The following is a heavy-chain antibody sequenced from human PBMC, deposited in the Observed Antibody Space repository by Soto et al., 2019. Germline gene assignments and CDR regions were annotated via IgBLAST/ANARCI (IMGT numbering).Heavy chain of an antibody. J-gene: IGHJ5*02. CDR1: GLSFSSYS. CDR3: ARGYTGYCSGGTCYWFDP. V-gene: IGHV3-21*01. CDR2: ISSSASHI. Sequence: EVQLVESGGGLVKPGESLRLSCAASGLSFSSYSMNWVRQAPGKGLEWVSSISSSASHINYADSVKGRFTISRDNAKKSLYLQMNSLRAEDTAVYYCARGYTGYCSGGTCYWFDPWGQGTLVTVSS. D-gene: IGHD2-15*01.